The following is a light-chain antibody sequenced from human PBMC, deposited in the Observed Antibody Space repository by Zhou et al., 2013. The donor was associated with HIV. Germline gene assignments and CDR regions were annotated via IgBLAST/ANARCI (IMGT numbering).Light chain of an antibody. CDR3: QQSVT. V-gene: IGKV1-27*01. Sequence: DIQMTQSPPSLSASVGDTVTISCRASQGISNYLAWYQQKPGKVPKLLIYAASTLQSGVPSRFSGSGSGTDFTLTINSLQPDDFATYYCQQSVTFGGGTKVQIK. J-gene: IGKJ4*01. CDR2: AAS. CDR1: QGISNY.